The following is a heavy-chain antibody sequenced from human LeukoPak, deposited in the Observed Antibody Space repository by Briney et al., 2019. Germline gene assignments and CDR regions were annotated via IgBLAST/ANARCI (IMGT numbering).Heavy chain of an antibody. D-gene: IGHD6-19*01. CDR3: ARDIAYSSGWYYFDY. CDR2: VSSSSSYI. J-gene: IGHJ4*02. CDR1: GFTFSSYS. Sequence: GGSLRLSCAASGFTFSSYSMNWVRQAPGKGLEWVSSVSSSSSYIYYADSVKGRFTISRDNAKNSLYLQMNSLRAEDTAVYYCARDIAYSSGWYYFDYWGQGTLVTVSS. V-gene: IGHV3-21*01.